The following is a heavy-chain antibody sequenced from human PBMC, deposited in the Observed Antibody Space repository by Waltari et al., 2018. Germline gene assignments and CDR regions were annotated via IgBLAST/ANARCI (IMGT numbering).Heavy chain of an antibody. V-gene: IGHV4-34*01. CDR1: GGSFSGSY. Sequence: QVQLQQWGAGLLKPSETLSLTCAVYGGSFSGSYWSWIRQPPGKGLEWIGEINHSGSTNYNPSLKSRVTISVDTSKNQFSLKLSSVTAADTAVYYCATELLWFGELRVHWGQGTLVTVSS. J-gene: IGHJ4*02. CDR3: ATELLWFGELRVH. D-gene: IGHD3-10*01. CDR2: INHSGST.